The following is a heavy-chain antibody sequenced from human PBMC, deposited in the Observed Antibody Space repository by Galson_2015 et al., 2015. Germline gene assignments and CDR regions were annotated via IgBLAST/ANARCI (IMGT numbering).Heavy chain of an antibody. Sequence: QSGAEVTKPGESLQISCKGSGYSFTSYWIGWVRQMPGKGLEWMGIIYPGDSDTRYSPSFQGQVTISADKSISTAYLQWSSLKASDTAMYYCARGERGIAAAGTRFDPWGQGTLVTVSS. CDR3: ARGERGIAAAGTRFDP. CDR1: GYSFTSYW. J-gene: IGHJ5*02. D-gene: IGHD6-13*01. V-gene: IGHV5-51*01. CDR2: IYPGDSDT.